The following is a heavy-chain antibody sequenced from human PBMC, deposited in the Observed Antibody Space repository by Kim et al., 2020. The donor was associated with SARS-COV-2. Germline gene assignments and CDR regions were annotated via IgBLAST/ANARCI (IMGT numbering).Heavy chain of an antibody. Sequence: GGSLRLSCAASGFTFSSYAMSWVRQAPGKGLEWVSVIYSGGSSTYYADSVKGRFTISRDNSKNTLYLQMNSLRAEDTAVYYCAKEGRPDSSGWSHFDYWGQGTLVTVSS. CDR2: IYSGGSST. V-gene: IGHV3-23*03. CDR3: AKEGRPDSSGWSHFDY. CDR1: GFTFSSYA. D-gene: IGHD6-19*01. J-gene: IGHJ4*02.